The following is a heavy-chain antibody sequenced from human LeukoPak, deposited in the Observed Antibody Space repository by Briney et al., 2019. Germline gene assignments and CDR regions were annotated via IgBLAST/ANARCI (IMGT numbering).Heavy chain of an antibody. J-gene: IGHJ6*03. CDR3: ARDSHQLPYYDFWSGYYHNYYYYYYMDV. CDR2: FDPEEGDT. V-gene: IGHV1-24*01. Sequence: ASVKVSCKVSGYTLIELSMHWVRQAPGKGLEWMGGFDPEEGDTIYAQKFQGRVTMTEDTSTDTAYMELSSLRSEDTAVYYCARDSHQLPYYDFWSGYYHNYYYYYYMDVWGKGTTVTVSS. D-gene: IGHD3-3*01. CDR1: GYTLIELS.